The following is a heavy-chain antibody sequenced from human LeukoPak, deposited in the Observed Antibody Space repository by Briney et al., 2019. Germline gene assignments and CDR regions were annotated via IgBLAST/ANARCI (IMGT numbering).Heavy chain of an antibody. CDR2: ITSSGTTT. J-gene: IGHJ4*02. CDR1: GFSFSDFH. D-gene: IGHD4/OR15-4a*01. CDR3: GRDPDYGDPY. Sequence: PGGSLRLSCSASGFSFSDFHMSWFRLSPEKGLEWIAYITSSGTTTEYADSVKGRFTISRVNAKNSLYLQMNSLRPEDTAVYYCGRDPDYGDPYWGQGTLVTVSS. V-gene: IGHV3-11*01.